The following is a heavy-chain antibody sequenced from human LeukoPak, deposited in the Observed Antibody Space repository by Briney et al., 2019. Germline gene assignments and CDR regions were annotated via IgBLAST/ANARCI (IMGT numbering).Heavy chain of an antibody. V-gene: IGHV3-21*01. CDR3: ARVDGREWAAQPPRNRFDP. D-gene: IGHD3-3*01. CDR2: ISSSSSYI. J-gene: IGHJ5*02. Sequence: PGGSLRLSCAASGFTFSSYSMNWVRQAPGKGLEWVSSISSSSSYIYYADSVKGRFTISRDNAKNSLYLQMNRLRAEDTAVYYCARVDGREWAAQPPRNRFDPWGQGTLVTVSS. CDR1: GFTFSSYS.